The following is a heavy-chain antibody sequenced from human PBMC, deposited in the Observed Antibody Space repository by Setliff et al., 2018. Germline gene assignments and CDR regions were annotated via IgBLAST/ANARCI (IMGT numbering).Heavy chain of an antibody. CDR3: ARGSRFGTIVYRGDYYLDV. CDR1: GYTFTGHH. J-gene: IGHJ6*03. CDR2: INTNTGNP. D-gene: IGHD3-10*01. V-gene: IGHV7-4-1*02. Sequence: GASVKVSCKASGYTFTGHHLHWMRQAPGQGLEWMGWINTNTGNPSYAQGFTGRFVFSLDTSVSTAYLQISSLKAEDTAIYYCARGSRFGTIVYRGDYYLDVWGKGTTVTVSS.